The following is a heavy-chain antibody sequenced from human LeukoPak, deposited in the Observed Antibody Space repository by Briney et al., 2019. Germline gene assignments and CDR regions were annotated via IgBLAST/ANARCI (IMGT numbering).Heavy chain of an antibody. CDR2: IYYSGST. V-gene: IGHV4-59*01. J-gene: IGHJ5*02. Sequence: PSETLSLTCTVSGGSISSYYWSWIRQPPGKGLEWIGYIYYSGSTNYNPSLKSRVTISVDTSKNQFSLKLSSVTAADTAVYYCARDPSSWFDPWGQGTLVTVSS. CDR3: ARDPSSWFDP. CDR1: GGSISSYY.